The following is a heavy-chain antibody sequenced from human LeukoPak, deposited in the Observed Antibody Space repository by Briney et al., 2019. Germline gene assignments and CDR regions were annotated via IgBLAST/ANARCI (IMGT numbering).Heavy chain of an antibody. CDR1: GFTFINAW. D-gene: IGHD4-17*01. Sequence: GGSLRLSCAASGFTFINAWMNWVRQAPGKGLEWVAVISYDGSNKYYADSVKGRFTISRDNSKNTLYLQMNSLRAEDTAVYYCARAWTTVTYSSVYFDYWGQGTLVTVSS. J-gene: IGHJ4*02. CDR3: ARAWTTVTYSSVYFDY. CDR2: ISYDGSNK. V-gene: IGHV3-30*03.